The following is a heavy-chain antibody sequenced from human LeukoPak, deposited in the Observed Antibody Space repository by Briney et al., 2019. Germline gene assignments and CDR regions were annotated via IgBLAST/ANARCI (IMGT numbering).Heavy chain of an antibody. J-gene: IGHJ6*03. CDR3: AGAGGDILTGPYYYYMDV. CDR1: GYTFTGYY. V-gene: IGHV1-2*02. D-gene: IGHD3-9*01. CDR2: INPNSGGT. Sequence: ASVKVSCKASGYTFTGYYMHWVRQAPGQGLEWMGWINPNSGGTNYAQKFQGRVTVTRDTSISTAYMELSRLRSDDTAVYYCAGAGGDILTGPYYYYMDVWGKGTTVTVSS.